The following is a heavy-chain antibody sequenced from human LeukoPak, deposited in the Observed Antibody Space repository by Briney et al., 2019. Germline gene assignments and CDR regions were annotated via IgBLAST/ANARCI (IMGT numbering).Heavy chain of an antibody. CDR2: ISGSGDIT. CDR3: AKGQCSSSSCSLDV. CDR1: GFTFDDYG. V-gene: IGHV3-23*01. Sequence: PGGSLRLSCAASGFTFDDYGMSWVRQAPGKGLEWVSVISGSGDITYYADSVKGRFTISRENSKNTLYLQMNSLRAEDTAVYYCAKGQCSSSSCSLDVWGKGTTVTVSS. D-gene: IGHD2-15*01. J-gene: IGHJ6*04.